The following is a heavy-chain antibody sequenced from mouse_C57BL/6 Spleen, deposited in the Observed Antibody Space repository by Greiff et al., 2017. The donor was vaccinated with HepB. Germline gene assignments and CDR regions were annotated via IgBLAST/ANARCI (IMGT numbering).Heavy chain of an antibody. CDR1: GFSLTSYG. Sequence: VKLMESGPGLVQPSQSLSITCTVSGFSLTSYGVHWVRQSPGKGLEWLGVIWSGGSTDYNAAFISRLSISKDNSKSQVFFKMNSLQADDTAIYYCASNYGSSSHWYFDVWGTGTTVTVSS. D-gene: IGHD1-1*01. CDR3: ASNYGSSSHWYFDV. V-gene: IGHV2-2*01. J-gene: IGHJ1*03. CDR2: IWSGGST.